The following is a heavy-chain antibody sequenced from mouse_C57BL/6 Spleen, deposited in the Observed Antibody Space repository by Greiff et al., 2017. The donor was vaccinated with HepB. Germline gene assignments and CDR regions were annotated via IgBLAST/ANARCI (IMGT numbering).Heavy chain of an antibody. CDR1: GFTFSSYT. Sequence: EVKVEESGGGLVKPGGSLKLSCAASGFTFSSYTMSWVRQTPEKRLEWVATISGGGGNTYYPDSVKGRFTISRDNAKNTLYLQMSSLRSEDTALYYCARRRSDGYYGYWGQGTLVTVSA. D-gene: IGHD2-3*01. CDR3: ARRRSDGYYGY. J-gene: IGHJ3*01. CDR2: ISGGGGNT. V-gene: IGHV5-9*01.